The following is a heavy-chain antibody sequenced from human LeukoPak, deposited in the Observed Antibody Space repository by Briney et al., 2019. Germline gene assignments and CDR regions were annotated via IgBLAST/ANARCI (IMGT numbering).Heavy chain of an antibody. D-gene: IGHD2-2*02. CDR3: ARYCSSTSCYKGPNFRYFDL. CDR1: GGSISSHY. V-gene: IGHV4-59*11. CDR2: IYYSGST. J-gene: IGHJ2*01. Sequence: SETLSLTCTVSGGSISSHYWSWIRQPPGKGLEWIGYIYYSGSTNYNPSLKSRVTISVDTSKNQFSLKLSSVTAADTAVYYCARYCSSTSCYKGPNFRYFDLWGRGTLVTVSS.